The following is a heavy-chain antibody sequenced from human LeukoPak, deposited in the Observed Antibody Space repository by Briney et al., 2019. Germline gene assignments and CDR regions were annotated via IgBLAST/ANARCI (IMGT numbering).Heavy chain of an antibody. CDR3: TTDASGWRPV. CDR2: IRFDGSNK. V-gene: IGHV3-30*02. D-gene: IGHD6-19*01. J-gene: IGHJ4*02. CDR1: GFTFSGYG. Sequence: GGSLRLSCAASGFTFSGYGMHWVRQAPGKGLEWVAFIRFDGSNKYYADSVKGRFTLSRDNSKNTLFLQMNSLRAEDTAVYYCTTDASGWRPVWGQGTLVTVSS.